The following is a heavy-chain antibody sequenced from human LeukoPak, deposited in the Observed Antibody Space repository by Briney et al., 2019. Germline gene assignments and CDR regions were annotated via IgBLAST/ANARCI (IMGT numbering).Heavy chain of an antibody. D-gene: IGHD7-27*01. J-gene: IGHJ4*02. V-gene: IGHV4-59*01. CDR3: ARDSLLGISDY. CDR2: IYYSGST. Sequence: SETLSLTCTVSGGSISDNYWSWIRQPPGKGLEWIGYIYYSGSTNYNPSLKSRVTISADTSKNQFSLKLSSVIAADTAVYYCARDSLLGISDYWGQGTLVTVSS. CDR1: GGSISDNY.